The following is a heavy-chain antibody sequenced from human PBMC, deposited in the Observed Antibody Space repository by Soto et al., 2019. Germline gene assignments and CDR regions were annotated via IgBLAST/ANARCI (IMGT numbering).Heavy chain of an antibody. V-gene: IGHV4-30-2*01. CDR1: GGSISSGGYS. Sequence: QPQLQESGSGLLKPSQTLSLTCAVSGGSISSGGYSWSWIRQPPGKGLEWIGFIYHTGSTYYNPSLESRVTISVDRSKNQLYLRLSSVTAAYTAVYYCARDNTGSLDSCGQGTLVTVSS. CDR3: ARDNTGSLDS. D-gene: IGHD3-10*01. CDR2: IYHTGST. J-gene: IGHJ5*01.